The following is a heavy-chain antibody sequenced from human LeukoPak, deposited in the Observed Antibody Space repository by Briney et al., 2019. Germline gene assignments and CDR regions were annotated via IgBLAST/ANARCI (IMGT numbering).Heavy chain of an antibody. CDR1: GYTFTSYD. V-gene: IGHV1-8*01. D-gene: IGHD2-2*01. CDR2: MNPNSGNT. J-gene: IGHJ5*02. Sequence: GASVKVSCKASGYTFTSYDINWVRQATGQGLEWMGWMNPNSGNTGYAQKFQGRVTMTRNTSISTAYMELSSLRSEDTAVYYCARVEVYCSSTSCYLGYNRFDPWGQGTLVTVSS. CDR3: ARVEVYCSSTSCYLGYNRFDP.